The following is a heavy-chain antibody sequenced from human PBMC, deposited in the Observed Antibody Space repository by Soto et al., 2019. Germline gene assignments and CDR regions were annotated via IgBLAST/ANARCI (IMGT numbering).Heavy chain of an antibody. J-gene: IGHJ6*02. Sequence: QVQLVQSGAEVKKPGSSVNVSCKASGTTFTYSAINWVRQAPGQGLEWMGGIIPISGVPNYAHKFQGRVTVTAEESTTTVYMQLSGLTSEDTAVYYCATPSVAVRPKGGYYYADVWGQGTTVTVSS. V-gene: IGHV1-69*01. CDR2: IIPISGVP. CDR1: GTTFTYSA. CDR3: ATPSVAVRPKGGYYYADV. D-gene: IGHD6-6*01.